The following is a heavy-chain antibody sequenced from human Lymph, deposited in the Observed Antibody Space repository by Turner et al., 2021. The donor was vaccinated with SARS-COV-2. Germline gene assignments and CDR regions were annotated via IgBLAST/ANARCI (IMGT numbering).Heavy chain of an antibody. V-gene: IGHV4-59*01. CDR1: GGSISNSY. D-gene: IGHD5-12*01. CDR3: ARARWLRGEVDY. J-gene: IGHJ4*02. Sequence: QVQLQESGPGLVKPSETLSLICSVSGGSISNSYWWWIRQPPGKGLECIGYIYYSGSTNYNPSLKSRVTISVDTSKNQVSLKLSSVTAADTAVYYCARARWLRGEVDYWGQGTLVTVSS. CDR2: IYYSGST.